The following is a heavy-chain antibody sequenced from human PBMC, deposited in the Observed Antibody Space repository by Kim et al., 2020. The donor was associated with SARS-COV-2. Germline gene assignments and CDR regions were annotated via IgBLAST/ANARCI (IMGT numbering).Heavy chain of an antibody. CDR2: ISSSSSDR. V-gene: IGHV3-21*01. J-gene: IGHJ4*01. CDR1: GFTFSSDS. D-gene: IGHD2-21*01. Sequence: GGSLRLSCAASGFTFSSDSMNWVRQAPGKGLEWVSSISSSSSDRYYADAAKGRVSISIANAETSMSLQMNSLSAEDAAVYYCSRNTDDCDLFYFYEGFD. CDR3: SRNTDDCDLFYFYEGFD.